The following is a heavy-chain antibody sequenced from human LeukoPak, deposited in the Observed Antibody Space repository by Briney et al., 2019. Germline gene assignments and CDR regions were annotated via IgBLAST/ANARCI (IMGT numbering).Heavy chain of an antibody. D-gene: IGHD3-10*01. CDR1: GGSISSSTYY. J-gene: IGHJ6*03. CDR2: IYYSGST. V-gene: IGHV4-39*07. CDR3: VRGRYYYGSGSYPYMDV. Sequence: PSETLSLTCTVSGGSISSSTYYWGWIRQPPGKGLEWIGSIYYSGSTYYNPSLKSRVTISVDTSKNQFSLKLSSVTAVDTAVYYCVRGRYYYGSGSYPYMDVWGKGTTVTISS.